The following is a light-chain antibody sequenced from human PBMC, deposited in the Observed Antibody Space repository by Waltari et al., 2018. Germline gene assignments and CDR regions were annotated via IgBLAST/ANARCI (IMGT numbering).Light chain of an antibody. J-gene: IGKJ1*01. Sequence: EIVMMQSPATLFASPGVRHILSCRASRWVGSNLAWYQEKPGQAPRLLIYGASTRATDVPGTFSGSGSGRVFTLTISSLQSEDFALYYCQQYYNWPRTFGQGTKVEIK. V-gene: IGKV3-15*01. CDR2: GAS. CDR3: QQYYNWPRT. CDR1: RWVGSN.